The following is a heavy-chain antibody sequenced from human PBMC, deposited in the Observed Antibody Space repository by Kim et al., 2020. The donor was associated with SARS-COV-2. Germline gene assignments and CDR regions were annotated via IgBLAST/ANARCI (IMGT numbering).Heavy chain of an antibody. CDR3: AKYRLFAGSYYYYGMDV. CDR2: ISGSGSSS. CDR1: GLTFSNYS. Sequence: GGSLRLSCAASGLTFSNYSMSWVRQAPGKGLEWVSAISGSGSSSYYADSVKGRFTISRDNSKSTLYLQMNSLRAEDSAVYSCAKYRLFAGSYYYYGMDVCGPGTTGTVSS. V-gene: IGHV3-23*01. J-gene: IGHJ6*02. D-gene: IGHD1-26*01.